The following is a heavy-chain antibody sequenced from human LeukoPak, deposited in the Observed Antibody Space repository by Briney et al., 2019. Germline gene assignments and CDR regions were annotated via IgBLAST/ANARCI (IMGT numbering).Heavy chain of an antibody. CDR1: GFTFSSYG. J-gene: IGHJ5*02. CDR2: IRYDGSNK. D-gene: IGHD3-10*01. V-gene: IGHV3-30*02. CDR3: ARGDYYGSGTNLFDP. Sequence: GGSLRLSCAASGFTFSSYGMHWVRQAPGKGLEWVAFIRYDGSNKYYADSVKGRFTISRDNSKNTLYLQMNSLRAADTAVYYCARGDYYGSGTNLFDPWGQGTLVTVSS.